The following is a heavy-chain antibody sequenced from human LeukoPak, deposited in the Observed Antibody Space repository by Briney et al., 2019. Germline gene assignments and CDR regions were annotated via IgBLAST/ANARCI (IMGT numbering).Heavy chain of an antibody. CDR2: VDNSGRT. CDR3: AKGDRGGWLDFDS. V-gene: IGHV4-4*02. Sequence: SETLSLTCAVSGGSISGDNWWSWVRQAPGKGLEWIGEVDNSGRTNYNPSLKSRVTISEDKSKIQFSLITCSVPDEDTSVYYCAKGDRGGWLDFDSWGQGTLVTVSS. D-gene: IGHD3-22*01. J-gene: IGHJ4*02. CDR1: GGSISGDNW.